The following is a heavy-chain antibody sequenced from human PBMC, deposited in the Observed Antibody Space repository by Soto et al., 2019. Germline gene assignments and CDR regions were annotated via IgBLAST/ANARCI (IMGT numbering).Heavy chain of an antibody. CDR1: WDSVSINSAA. CDR3: ARDQDSNSFFWFDP. Sequence: SQTLSLTCSISWDSVSINSAAWNWIRQSPSRGLEWLGRTYYRSKWYNDYAVSVKSRITINPDTSENQFSLQLNSVTPEDTAVYYCARDQDSNSFFWFDPWGQGTLVTVPS. J-gene: IGHJ5*02. CDR2: TYYRSKWYN. D-gene: IGHD6-13*01. V-gene: IGHV6-1*01.